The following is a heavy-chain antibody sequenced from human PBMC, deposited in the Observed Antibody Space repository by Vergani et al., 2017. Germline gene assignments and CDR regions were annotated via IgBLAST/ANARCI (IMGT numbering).Heavy chain of an antibody. J-gene: IGHJ4*02. D-gene: IGHD3-22*01. CDR3: TRGGDYYDSSGYYWVY. CDR1: GFTFSGSA. V-gene: IGHV3-73*02. Sequence: EVQLVESGGGLVQPGGSLKLSCAASGFTFSGSAMHWVRQASGKGLEWVGRIRSKANSYATADAASVKGRFTISRDDSKNTAYLQMNSLKTEDTAVYYCTRGGDYYDSSGYYWVYWGQGTLVTVSS. CDR2: IRSKANSYAT.